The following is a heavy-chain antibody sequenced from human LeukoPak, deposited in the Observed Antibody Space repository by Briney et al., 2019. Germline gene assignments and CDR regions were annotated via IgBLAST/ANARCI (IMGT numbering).Heavy chain of an antibody. CDR3: ATASNWYSSSWVLDY. Sequence: ASVKVSCKASGGTFSSYAISWVRQAPGQGLEWMGGIIPIFGTANYAQKFQGRVTMTEDTSTDTAYMELSSLRSEDTAVYYCATASNWYSSSWVLDYWGQGTLVTVSS. J-gene: IGHJ4*02. D-gene: IGHD6-13*01. CDR2: IIPIFGTA. V-gene: IGHV1-69*06. CDR1: GGTFSSYA.